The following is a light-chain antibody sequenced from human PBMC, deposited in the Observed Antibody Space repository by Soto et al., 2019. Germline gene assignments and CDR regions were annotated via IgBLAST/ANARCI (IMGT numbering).Light chain of an antibody. J-gene: IGKJ1*01. CDR1: QSVFTY. CDR3: HQRANWPGT. V-gene: IGKV3-11*01. CDR2: DVS. Sequence: EIVLTQSPATLSLSPGERATLSCRASQSVFTYLAWYQQKPGQAPRLLIYDVSDRAAGIPARFSGTGSGTDFTLTISSLDPEDFAIYYCHQRANWPGTFGQGTKVEIK.